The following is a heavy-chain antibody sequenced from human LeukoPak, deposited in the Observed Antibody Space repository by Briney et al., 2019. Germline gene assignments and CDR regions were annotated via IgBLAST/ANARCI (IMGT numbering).Heavy chain of an antibody. CDR1: GFTLDDYA. CDR2: ISGDGDTT. Sequence: GRSLRLSCVGSGFTLDDYALHWARQAPGKGLEWISLISGDGDTTYYADSVKGRFTISRDNSRNSLYLQMSSLRAEDTALYYCAKGVRSGTYYNCFDPWGQGTLVTVSS. J-gene: IGHJ5*02. D-gene: IGHD1-26*01. V-gene: IGHV3-43*02. CDR3: AKGVRSGTYYNCFDP.